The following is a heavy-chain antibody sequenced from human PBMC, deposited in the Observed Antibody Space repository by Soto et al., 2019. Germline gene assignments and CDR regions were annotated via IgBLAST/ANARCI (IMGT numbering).Heavy chain of an antibody. CDR3: ARVGSGSYDRTDP. D-gene: IGHD1-26*01. CDR1: KFTFTSYW. V-gene: IGHV3-74*01. CDR2: INPDGSRT. J-gene: IGHJ5*02. Sequence: EVQLVESGGGLVQPGGSLRLSCAASKFTFTSYWMHWVRQAPGKGLMWVSRINPDGSRTTYADSVKGRFTISRDNAKNTVFLQTNSLRVEDTAVYYSARVGSGSYDRTDPWGQGSLVTVSS.